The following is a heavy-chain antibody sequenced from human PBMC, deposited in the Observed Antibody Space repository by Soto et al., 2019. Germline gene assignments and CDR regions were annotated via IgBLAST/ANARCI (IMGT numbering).Heavy chain of an antibody. V-gene: IGHV1-3*01. CDR3: VTSDWAW. CDR1: GYTFTNYG. CDR2: IHAGNGDT. D-gene: IGHD3-9*01. J-gene: IGHJ4*02. Sequence: ASVKVSCKASGYTFTNYGIHWVRQAPGQGLEWLGWIHAGNGDTRYSPKFQGRVTITRDTFASTAYMELRSPTSRDTAIFYCVTSDWAWWGQGTQVTVSS.